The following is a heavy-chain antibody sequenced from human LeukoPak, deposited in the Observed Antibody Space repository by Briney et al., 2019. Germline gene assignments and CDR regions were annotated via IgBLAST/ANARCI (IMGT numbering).Heavy chain of an antibody. D-gene: IGHD3-22*01. CDR2: ISYDGSNT. J-gene: IGHJ4*02. CDR3: SKVRANYYYDSTGYYHT. V-gene: IGHV3-30*04. Sequence: PGGSLRLSCAASGFSFSGYAMPWVRQAPGKGLEWVAVISYDGSNTYYADSVKGRFTIARDNPKNTLYLQMNSLRAEDTAVYYCSKVRANYYYDSTGYYHTWGQGTLVTVSS. CDR1: GFSFSGYA.